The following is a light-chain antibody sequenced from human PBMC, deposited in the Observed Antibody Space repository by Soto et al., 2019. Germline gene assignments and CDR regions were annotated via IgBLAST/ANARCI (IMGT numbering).Light chain of an antibody. CDR2: SNN. Sequence: QSVLTQPPSASWTPGQSVTIPCSGSSSHIGSNTVNWYQQLPGTAPKLLIYSNNQRPSGVPDRFSGSKSGTSASLAISGLQSEDEADYYCAAWDDSLNGRYVFGTGP. CDR3: AAWDDSLNGRYV. CDR1: SSHIGSNT. J-gene: IGLJ1*01. V-gene: IGLV1-44*01.